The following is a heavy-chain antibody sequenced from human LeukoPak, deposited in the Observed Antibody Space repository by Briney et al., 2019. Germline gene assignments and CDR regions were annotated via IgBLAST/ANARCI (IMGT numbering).Heavy chain of an antibody. CDR1: GFTFSDYY. J-gene: IGHJ4*02. V-gene: IGHV3-11*01. CDR3: ARDNYDSSGYFFDY. CDR2: ISSSGSTI. Sequence: GGSLRLSSAASGFTFSDYYMSWIRQAPGKGLEWVSYISSSGSTIYYADSVKGRFTISRDNAKNSLYLQMNSLRAEDTAVYYCARDNYDSSGYFFDYWGQGTLVTVSS. D-gene: IGHD3-22*01.